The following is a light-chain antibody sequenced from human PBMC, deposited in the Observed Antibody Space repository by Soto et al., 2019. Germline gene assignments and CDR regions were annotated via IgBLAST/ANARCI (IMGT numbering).Light chain of an antibody. CDR1: QPISTF. CDR3: QRSNNAPPDGDLS. V-gene: IGKV1-39*01. CDR2: GAS. J-gene: IGKJ4*01. Sequence: DIQMTQSPSSLSASLGDRVTITCRASQPISTFLNWYQQKTGRAPKLLIYGASTLHSGVPSRFSGSGSGTDFSLTINSLQPEDAAICCAQRSNNAPPDGDLSFGGGTKVDIK.